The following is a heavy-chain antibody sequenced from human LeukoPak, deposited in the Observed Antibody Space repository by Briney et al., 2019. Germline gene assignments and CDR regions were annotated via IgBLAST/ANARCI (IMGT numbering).Heavy chain of an antibody. CDR2: ISSSGSTI. D-gene: IGHD1-26*01. CDR3: ARDLPSRELPFDY. Sequence: NPGGSLRLSCAASGFTFSDYYMTWIRQAPGKGLEWVSYISSSGSTIYYADSVKGRFTISRDNAKNSLYLQMNSLRAEDTAVYYCARDLPSRELPFDYWGQGTLVTVSS. V-gene: IGHV3-11*04. CDR1: GFTFSDYY. J-gene: IGHJ4*02.